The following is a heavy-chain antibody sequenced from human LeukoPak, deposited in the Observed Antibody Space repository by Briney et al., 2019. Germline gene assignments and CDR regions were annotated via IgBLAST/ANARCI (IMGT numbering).Heavy chain of an antibody. CDR1: GFTFSSYA. J-gene: IGHJ4*02. CDR2: IRGSGGST. V-gene: IGHV3-23*01. D-gene: IGHD3-10*01. Sequence: GGSLRLSCAASGFTFSSYAMSWVRQAPGKGLEWVSAIRGSGGSTYYADSVRGRFTISRDNSKNTLFLQMNSLRAEDTAVYYCAKDGSGTYYNPFDYWGQGTLVTVSS. CDR3: AKDGSGTYYNPFDY.